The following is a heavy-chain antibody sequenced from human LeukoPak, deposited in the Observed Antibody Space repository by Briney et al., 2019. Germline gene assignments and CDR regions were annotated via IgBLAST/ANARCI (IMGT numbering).Heavy chain of an antibody. CDR2: IYSGGST. CDR3: AGTDYGDYSTGYYGMDV. V-gene: IGHV3-66*01. Sequence: GGSLRLSCAAPGFTVSSNYMSWVRQAPGKGLEWVSVIYSGGSTYYADSVKGRFTISRDNSKNTLYLQVNSLRAEDTAVYYCAGTDYGDYSTGYYGMDVWGQGTTVTVSS. D-gene: IGHD4-17*01. CDR1: GFTVSSNY. J-gene: IGHJ6*02.